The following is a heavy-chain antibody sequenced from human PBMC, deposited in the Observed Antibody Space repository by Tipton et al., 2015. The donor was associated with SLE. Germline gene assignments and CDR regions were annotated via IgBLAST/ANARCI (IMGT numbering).Heavy chain of an antibody. Sequence: QLVQSGPEVKKPGASVKVSCKASGYTFTSYGISWVRQAPGQGLEWMGWISGYNDNTNYAQNLQGRVTMTTDTSTSTAYMELRSLRSDDTAVYYCARAPRDYQLLYFDSWGQGTLVTVSS. CDR2: ISGYNDNT. CDR1: GYTFTSYG. V-gene: IGHV1-18*01. D-gene: IGHD2-2*01. CDR3: ARAPRDYQLLYFDS. J-gene: IGHJ4*02.